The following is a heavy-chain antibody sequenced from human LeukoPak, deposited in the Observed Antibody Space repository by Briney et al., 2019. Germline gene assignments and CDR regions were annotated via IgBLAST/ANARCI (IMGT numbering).Heavy chain of an antibody. V-gene: IGHV3-30*03. D-gene: IGHD4-17*01. CDR3: ARGSFDYGDYYFDY. J-gene: IGHJ4*02. Sequence: PGGSLRLSCAASGFTFSSYGMHWVRQAPGKGLEWVAVISYDGSNKYYADSVKGRFTISRDNSKNTLYLQMNSLRAEDTAVYYCARGSFDYGDYYFDYWGQGTLVTVSS. CDR1: GFTFSSYG. CDR2: ISYDGSNK.